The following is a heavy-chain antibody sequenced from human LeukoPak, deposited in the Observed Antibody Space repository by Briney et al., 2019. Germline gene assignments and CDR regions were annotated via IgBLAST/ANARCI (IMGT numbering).Heavy chain of an antibody. V-gene: IGHV3-53*01. J-gene: IGHJ3*02. CDR3: ARGLYSSAWDDGFDI. CDR1: GFTVSSNF. Sequence: GGSLRLSCAASGFTVSSNFMSWVRQAPGKRLEWVSVIYSGGNTYYADSVKVRFTISRDNSKNTLYLQMNSLRAEDTAIYYCARGLYSSAWDDGFDIWGQGTMVTVSS. CDR2: IYSGGNT. D-gene: IGHD6-19*01.